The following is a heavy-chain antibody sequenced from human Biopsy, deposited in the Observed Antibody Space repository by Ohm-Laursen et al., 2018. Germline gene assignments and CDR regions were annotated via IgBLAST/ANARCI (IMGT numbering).Heavy chain of an antibody. J-gene: IGHJ4*02. D-gene: IGHD3-16*02. V-gene: IGHV3-11*01. CDR2: VSGSGTTI. CDR3: GRDGGGSYHDY. CDR1: GFIFSTYT. Sequence: SLRLSCSASGFIFSTYTMSWIRQAPGKGLAWLSYVSGSGTTIFYADSVKGGLTVSRDNAKNSLYLQVNSLTAGDTAVYYCGRDGGGSYHDYWGQGTLVTVSS.